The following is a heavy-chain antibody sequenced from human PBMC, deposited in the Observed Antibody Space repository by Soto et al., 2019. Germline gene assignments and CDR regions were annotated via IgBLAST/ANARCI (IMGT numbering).Heavy chain of an antibody. D-gene: IGHD3-22*01. CDR1: GVTFSSYA. V-gene: IGHV1-69*01. Sequence: QVQLVQSGAEVKKPGSSVKVSCKASGVTFSSYAISWVRQAPGQGLEWMGGIIPIFGTANYAQKFQGRVTITADESTSTAYMELSSLRSEDTAVYYCARDLLHYYDSSGFYYYYGMDVWGQGTTVTVSS. CDR2: IIPIFGTA. CDR3: ARDLLHYYDSSGFYYYYGMDV. J-gene: IGHJ6*02.